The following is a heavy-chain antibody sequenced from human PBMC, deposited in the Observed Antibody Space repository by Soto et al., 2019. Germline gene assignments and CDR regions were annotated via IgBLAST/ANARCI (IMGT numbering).Heavy chain of an antibody. J-gene: IGHJ6*02. Sequence: ASVKVSCKASGYTFTSYDINWVRQATGQGLEWMGWMNPNSGNTGYAQKFQGRVTMTRNTSMSTVYMELSSLRSEDTAVYYCARTYNWNYDYSYYGVDVWGQGTTVTVSS. CDR1: GYTFTSYD. D-gene: IGHD1-7*01. CDR2: MNPNSGNT. V-gene: IGHV1-8*01. CDR3: ARTYNWNYDYSYYGVDV.